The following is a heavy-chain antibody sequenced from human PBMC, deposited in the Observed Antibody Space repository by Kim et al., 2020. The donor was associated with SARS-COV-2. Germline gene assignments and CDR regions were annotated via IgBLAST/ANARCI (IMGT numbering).Heavy chain of an antibody. CDR1: GYTFTSYG. V-gene: IGHV1-18*01. D-gene: IGHD3-3*01. J-gene: IGHJ4*02. CDR2: ISAYNGNT. Sequence: ASVKVSCKASGYTFTSYGISWVRQAPGQGLEWMGWISAYNGNTNYAQKLQGRVTMTTDTSTSTAYMELRSLRSDDTAVYYCARGDITIFGVVSPFDYWGQGTLVTVSS. CDR3: ARGDITIFGVVSPFDY.